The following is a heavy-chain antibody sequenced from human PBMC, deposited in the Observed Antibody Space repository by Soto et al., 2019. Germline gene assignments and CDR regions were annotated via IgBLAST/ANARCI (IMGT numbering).Heavy chain of an antibody. CDR1: RFAFSSYS. Sequence: QLVESGGGLVKPGGSLRVSCAASRFAFSSYSMHWVRQAPMKGLEWVASINSVASYVYYADSVEGRFTISRDNAKTSRYRQMNSLRAEDTAVYYCTRDRSSFMRGRIRGPYGGLDVWGQGTTVLVS. J-gene: IGHJ6*02. D-gene: IGHD3-10*01. CDR2: INSVASYV. CDR3: TRDRSSFMRGRIRGPYGGLDV. V-gene: IGHV3-21*01.